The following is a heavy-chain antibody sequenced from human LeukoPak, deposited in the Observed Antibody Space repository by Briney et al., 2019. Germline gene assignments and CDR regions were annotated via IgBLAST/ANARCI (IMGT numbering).Heavy chain of an antibody. J-gene: IGHJ4*02. D-gene: IGHD6-19*01. Sequence: ASVKVSCKVSGYTLTELSMHWVRQAPGKGLEWMGIINPSGGSTSYAQKFQGRVTMTRDTSTSTVYMELSSLRSEDTAVYYCARGARGWCSDYWGQGTLVTVSS. CDR2: INPSGGST. CDR3: ARGARGWCSDY. V-gene: IGHV1-46*03. CDR1: GYTLTELS.